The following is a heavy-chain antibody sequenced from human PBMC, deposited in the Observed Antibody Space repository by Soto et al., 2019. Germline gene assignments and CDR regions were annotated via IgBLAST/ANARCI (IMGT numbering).Heavy chain of an antibody. D-gene: IGHD1-26*01. CDR1: GFTFSSYW. Sequence: PGGSLRLSCAASGFTFSSYWMHWVRQAPGKGLVWVSRINSDGSSTSYADSVKGRFTISRDNAKNTLYLQMNSLRAEDTAVYYCARATSGSYPRPLDYWGQGTLVNVSS. CDR2: INSDGSST. CDR3: ARATSGSYPRPLDY. V-gene: IGHV3-74*01. J-gene: IGHJ4*02.